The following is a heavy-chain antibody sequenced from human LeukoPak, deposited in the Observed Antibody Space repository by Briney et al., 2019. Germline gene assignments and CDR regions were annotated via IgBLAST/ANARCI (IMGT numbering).Heavy chain of an antibody. V-gene: IGHV4-39*01. J-gene: IGHJ5*02. CDR3: ARAWFGELLPNWFDP. CDR1: GGSISSSSYY. D-gene: IGHD3-10*01. CDR2: IYYSGST. Sequence: SETLSLTCTVSGGSISSSSYYWGWIRQPPGKGLEWIGSIYYSGSTYYNPSLKSRVTISVDTSKNQFPLKLSSVTAADTAVYYCARAWFGELLPNWFDPWGQGTLVTVSS.